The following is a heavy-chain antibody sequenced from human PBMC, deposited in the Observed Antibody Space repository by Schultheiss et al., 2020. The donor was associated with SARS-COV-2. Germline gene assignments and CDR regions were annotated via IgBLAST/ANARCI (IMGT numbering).Heavy chain of an antibody. J-gene: IGHJ3*02. Sequence: GGSLRLSCAASGFIFSSYEMNWVRQAPGKGLEWVAVISSDGSVKYYGDSVKGRFTISRDNSDNTLYLQMNGLRPEDTALYYCTKDLGTTVETLDVFDIWGQGTMVTVSS. CDR2: ISSDGSVK. CDR1: GFIFSSYE. V-gene: IGHV3-30*18. CDR3: TKDLGTTVETLDVFDI. D-gene: IGHD4-23*01.